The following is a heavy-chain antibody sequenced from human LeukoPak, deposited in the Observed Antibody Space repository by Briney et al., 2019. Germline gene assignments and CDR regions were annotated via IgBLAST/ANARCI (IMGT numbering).Heavy chain of an antibody. CDR1: NGSFSGYY. CDR3: ARNDFWSGYDAFDI. V-gene: IGHV4-34*01. CDR2: IKHSGRT. J-gene: IGHJ3*02. Sequence: SETLSLTCAVYNGSFSGYYWTWIRQPPGKGLEWIGEIKHSGRTTYTPSLKSRVSISVDPSKNQFSLKLSSVTAADTAMYYCARNDFWSGYDAFDIWGQGTMVTVSS. D-gene: IGHD3-3*01.